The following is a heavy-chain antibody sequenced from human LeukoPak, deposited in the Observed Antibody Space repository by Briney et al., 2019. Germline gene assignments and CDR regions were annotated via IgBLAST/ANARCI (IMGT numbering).Heavy chain of an antibody. CDR3: AKDSAGDYDLNFDY. CDR1: GFTFSSYA. J-gene: IGHJ4*02. Sequence: GGSLRLSCAASGFTFSSYAMSWVRQAPGKGLEWVSAISGSGGSTYYADSVKGRFTISRDSSKNTLYLQMNSLRAEDTAVYYCAKDSAGDYDLNFDYWGQGTLVTVSS. CDR2: ISGSGGST. D-gene: IGHD4-17*01. V-gene: IGHV3-23*01.